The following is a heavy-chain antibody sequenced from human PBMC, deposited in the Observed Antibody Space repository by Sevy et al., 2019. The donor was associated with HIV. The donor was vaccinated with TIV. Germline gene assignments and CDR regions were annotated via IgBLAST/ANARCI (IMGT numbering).Heavy chain of an antibody. Sequence: GGSLRLSCSASGFTFSSYALYWVRQAPGKKMEYVSVISTNGNSAYYADSVKGRFTISRDNSKNTLHLQMRSLRPEDTAMYYCLKDQENNYYYGSGTYFDPWGQGTLVTVSS. CDR1: GFTFSSYA. J-gene: IGHJ5*02. D-gene: IGHD3-10*01. CDR3: LKDQENNYYYGSGTYFDP. V-gene: IGHV3-64D*06. CDR2: ISTNGNSA.